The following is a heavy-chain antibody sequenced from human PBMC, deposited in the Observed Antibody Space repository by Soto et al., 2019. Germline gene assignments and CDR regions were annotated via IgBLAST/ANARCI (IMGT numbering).Heavy chain of an antibody. CDR2: IYSDGST. V-gene: IGHV3-66*01. CDR3: ARDWKYCSSTRCYGWFDP. J-gene: IGHJ5*02. CDR1: GFTFSTYG. D-gene: IGHD2-2*01. Sequence: GGSLRLSCAASGFTFSTYGMNWVRQAPGKGLEWVSVIYSDGSTYYAESVKDRFTISRDNSKNTLYLQMNSLRAEDTAVYYCARDWKYCSSTRCYGWFDPWSQGTLVTVSS.